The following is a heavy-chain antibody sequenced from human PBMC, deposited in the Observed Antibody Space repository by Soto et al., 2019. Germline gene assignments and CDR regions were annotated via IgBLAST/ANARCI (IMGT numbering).Heavy chain of an antibody. Sequence: QVQLVQSGAEVKKPGSSVKVSCKASGGTFSSYAISWVRQAPGQGLEWMGGIIPIFGTANYAQKFQGRVTITADESTSTAYMELSSLRSEDTAVYYCARAPYYDILTGSNWFDPRGQGTLVTVSS. D-gene: IGHD3-9*01. V-gene: IGHV1-69*12. CDR2: IIPIFGTA. J-gene: IGHJ5*02. CDR3: ARAPYYDILTGSNWFDP. CDR1: GGTFSSYA.